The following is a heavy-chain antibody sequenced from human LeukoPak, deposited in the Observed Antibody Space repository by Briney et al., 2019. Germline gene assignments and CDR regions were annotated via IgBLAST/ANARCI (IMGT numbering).Heavy chain of an antibody. V-gene: IGHV3-30*04. D-gene: IGHD2-15*01. J-gene: IGHJ4*02. CDR2: ISFDGAKI. Sequence: PARSLRLSCTASGFPFSNYAMNWVRQTPRKGLEWVALISFDGAKIYYADSVKGRFTISRDNSKNTLFLQMNSLTVEDTAVYYCARDPAKGAATYFDYWGQGTLVTVSS. CDR1: GFPFSNYA. CDR3: ARDPAKGAATYFDY.